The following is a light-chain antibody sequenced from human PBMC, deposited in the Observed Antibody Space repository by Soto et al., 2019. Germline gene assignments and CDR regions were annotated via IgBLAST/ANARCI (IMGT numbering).Light chain of an antibody. J-gene: IGKJ4*01. CDR1: QSISSH. CDR2: DAS. CDR3: QQRPNWPLT. Sequence: EIVLTQSPATLSLSPGERATLSCRASQSISSHLAWYQQKPGQAPRLLIYDASNRATGIPARFSGSGSGTDXTXXINXXEPXXFAVYYCQQRPNWPLTFGGGTKVEIK. V-gene: IGKV3-11*01.